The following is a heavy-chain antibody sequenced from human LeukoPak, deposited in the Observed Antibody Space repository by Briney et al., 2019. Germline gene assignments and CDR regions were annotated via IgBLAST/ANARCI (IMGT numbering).Heavy chain of an antibody. D-gene: IGHD3-3*01. V-gene: IGHV3-23*01. CDR2: ISGSGSNT. CDR1: GFTFNTYA. J-gene: IGHJ4*02. CDR3: AKEIPRVDILVFEN. Sequence: PGGSLRLSCAASGFTFNTYAMSWVRQAPGKGLEWVSTISGSGSNTYYADSVKGRFTISRDNSKNTLYLQMNSLRAEDTAVYYCAKEIPRVDILVFENWGQGTLVTVSS.